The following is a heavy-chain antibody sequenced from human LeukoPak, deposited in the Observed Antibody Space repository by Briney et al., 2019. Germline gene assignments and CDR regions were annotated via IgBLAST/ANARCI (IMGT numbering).Heavy chain of an antibody. CDR1: GYTFTGYY. Sequence: ASVKVSCKASGYTFTGYYMHWVRQAPGQGLEWMGWINPNSGGTNCAQKFQGRVTMTRDTPISTAYMELSRLRSDDTAVYYCARLPGYSSGWFHGEADYWGQGALVTVSS. D-gene: IGHD6-19*01. J-gene: IGHJ4*02. CDR3: ARLPGYSSGWFHGEADY. V-gene: IGHV1-2*02. CDR2: INPNSGGT.